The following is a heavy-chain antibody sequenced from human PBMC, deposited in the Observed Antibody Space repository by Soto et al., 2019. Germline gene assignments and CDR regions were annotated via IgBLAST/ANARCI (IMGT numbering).Heavy chain of an antibody. J-gene: IGHJ4*02. D-gene: IGHD5-12*01. CDR3: ARVAVEMATIHVFDY. CDR1: GFTFSSYA. Sequence: QVQLVESGGGVVQPGRSLRLSCAASGFTFSSYAMHWVRQAPGKGLEWVAVISYDGSNKYYADSVKGRFTISRDNSKNTLYLPMNSLRAEDTAVYYCARVAVEMATIHVFDYWGQGTLVTVSS. CDR2: ISYDGSNK. V-gene: IGHV3-30-3*01.